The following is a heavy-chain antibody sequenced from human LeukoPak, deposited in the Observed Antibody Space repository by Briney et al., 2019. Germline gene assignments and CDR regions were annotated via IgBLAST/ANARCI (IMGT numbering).Heavy chain of an antibody. J-gene: IGHJ4*02. D-gene: IGHD3-9*01. CDR3: ARIRFYYDILTGYQFDY. CDR2: ISAYNGNT. Sequence: ASVRVSCKASGYTFTSYGISWVRQAPGQGLEWMGWISAYNGNTNYAQKLQGRVTMTTDTSTSTPYMELRSLRSDDTAVYYCARIRFYYDILTGYQFDYWGQGTLVTVSS. CDR1: GYTFTSYG. V-gene: IGHV1-18*04.